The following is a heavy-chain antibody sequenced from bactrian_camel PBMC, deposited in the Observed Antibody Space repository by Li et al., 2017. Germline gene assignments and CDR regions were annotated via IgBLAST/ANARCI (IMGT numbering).Heavy chain of an antibody. CDR3: AVDGGPGNTWYRWYNY. Sequence: GGKFSSNPMSWLRQAPGKGLEWLSSSYTDESDSNYADSVRGRFTISGDNAKNSVYLQMNSLKTEDTAVYYCAVDGGPGNTWYRWYNYWGQGTQVTVS. CDR1: GGKFSSNP. CDR2: SYTDESDS. V-gene: IGHV3S7*01. D-gene: IGHD6*01. J-gene: IGHJ4*01.